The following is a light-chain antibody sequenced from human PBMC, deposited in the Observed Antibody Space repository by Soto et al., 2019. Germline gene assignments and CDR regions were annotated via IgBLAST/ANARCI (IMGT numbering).Light chain of an antibody. CDR2: GAS. CDR1: QSVSTN. V-gene: IGKV3-15*01. Sequence: EIVMTQSPATLSVSPGERATLSCRASQSVSTNLAWYQQNPGQAPRLLMYGASTRATGIPARFSGSGSGTAFTLTISSLQSEDFAAYYCHQQNNWPPYTFGQGTKLEIK. CDR3: HQQNNWPPYT. J-gene: IGKJ2*01.